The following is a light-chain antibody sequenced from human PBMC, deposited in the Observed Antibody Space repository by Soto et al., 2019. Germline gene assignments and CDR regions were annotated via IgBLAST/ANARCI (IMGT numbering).Light chain of an antibody. CDR1: QNVRTF. Sequence: EVVLTQSPATLSLSPGERATLSCRASQNVRTFLDWYQQKPGQAPRLLIYGASNRATGIPARFSGSGSGTDFTLTISSLEPEDFAVYYCQQYGSSPMRTFGQGTKVEIK. CDR2: GAS. CDR3: QQYGSSPMRT. V-gene: IGKV3-11*01. J-gene: IGKJ1*01.